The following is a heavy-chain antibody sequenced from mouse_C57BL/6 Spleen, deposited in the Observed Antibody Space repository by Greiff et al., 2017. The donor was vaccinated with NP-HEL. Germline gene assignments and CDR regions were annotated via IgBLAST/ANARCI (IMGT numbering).Heavy chain of an antibody. Sequence: EVQLVESGGGLVQPGGSLKLSCAASGFTFSDYGMAWVRQAPRKGPEWVAFISNLAYSIYYADTVTGRFTISRENAKNTLYLEMSSLRSEDTAMYYCARPYYGSSSFAYWGQGTLVTVSA. CDR3: ARPYYGSSSFAY. CDR2: ISNLAYSI. J-gene: IGHJ3*01. D-gene: IGHD1-1*01. CDR1: GFTFSDYG. V-gene: IGHV5-15*01.